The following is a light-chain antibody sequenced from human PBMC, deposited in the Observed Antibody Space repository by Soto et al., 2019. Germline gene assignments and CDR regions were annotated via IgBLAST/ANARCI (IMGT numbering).Light chain of an antibody. V-gene: IGKV3-15*01. J-gene: IGKJ5*01. CDR3: QQYNNWPPIT. CDR2: GAS. Sequence: EIVMTQSPATLSVSPGERATLSCRASQSVSSNLAWYQQKPGQAPMLLIYGASTRAAGIPARFSGSGSWTEFTLTNSSLQSEDCVDYYCQQYNNWPPITFGQGTRLEIK. CDR1: QSVSSN.